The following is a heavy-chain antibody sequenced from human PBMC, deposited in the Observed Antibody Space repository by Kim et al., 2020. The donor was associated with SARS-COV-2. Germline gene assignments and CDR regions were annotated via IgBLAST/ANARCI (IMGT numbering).Heavy chain of an antibody. J-gene: IGHJ4*02. D-gene: IGHD1-26*01. V-gene: IGHV3-33*01. CDR3: ARQRSGSYTVDY. Sequence: YYADSVKGRFTVCRDNSRDTLYLEMNSLRAEDTAVYYCARQRSGSYTVDYWGQGTLVTVSS.